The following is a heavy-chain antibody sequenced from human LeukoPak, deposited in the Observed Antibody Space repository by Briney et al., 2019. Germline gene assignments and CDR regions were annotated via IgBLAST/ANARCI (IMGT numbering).Heavy chain of an antibody. J-gene: IGHJ5*02. V-gene: IGHV1-69*06. CDR2: IIPIFGTA. D-gene: IGHD5-12*01. Sequence: SVKVSCKASGGTFSSYAISWVRQAPGQGLEWMGGIIPIFGTANYAQKFQGRVTITADKSTSTAYMELSSLRSEDTAVYYCARGEWLRYNWFDPWGQGTLVTVSS. CDR3: ARGEWLRYNWFDP. CDR1: GGTFSSYA.